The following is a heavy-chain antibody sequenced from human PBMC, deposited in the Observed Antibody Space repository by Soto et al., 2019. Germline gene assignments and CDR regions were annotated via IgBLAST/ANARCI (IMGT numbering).Heavy chain of an antibody. Sequence: QVQLVESGGGLVKPGGSLRLSCAASGFTFSDYYMSWIRQAPGKGLEWISYISSRSSYTNYADSVKGRFTISRDNAKISLYLQMNSLRAEDTAVYYCARGEDSSNLFTVGWYFDLWGRGTLVNVSS. CDR1: GFTFSDYY. J-gene: IGHJ2*01. CDR3: ARGEDSSNLFTVGWYFDL. CDR2: ISSRSSYT. D-gene: IGHD6-6*01. V-gene: IGHV3-11*05.